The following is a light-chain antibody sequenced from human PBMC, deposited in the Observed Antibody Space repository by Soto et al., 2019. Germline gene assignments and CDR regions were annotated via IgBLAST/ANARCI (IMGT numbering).Light chain of an antibody. CDR3: QSYDNSLSVHVV. CDR2: VNS. V-gene: IGLV1-40*01. Sequence: QPVLTQSPSVSGAPGQRVTISCTGTSSNIGAGYDVHWYQQVPGTSPKLLIFVNSNRPSGVPDRFSGSKSGTSASLAITGLQAEDEADYYCQSYDNSLSVHVVFGGGTKLTVL. J-gene: IGLJ2*01. CDR1: SSNIGAGYD.